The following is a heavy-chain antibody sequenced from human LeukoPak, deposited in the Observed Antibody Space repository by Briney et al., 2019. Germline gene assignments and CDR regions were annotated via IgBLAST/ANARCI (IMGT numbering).Heavy chain of an antibody. Sequence: PGGSLRLSCAASGFTFSDCYMSRIRQAPGKGLEWVSYISSSVSTIYYADSVKGRFTISRDNAKNSLYLQMNSLRAEDTAVYYCARDHRLYYYDSSGYYGMDVWGQGTTVTVSS. D-gene: IGHD3-22*01. CDR2: ISSSVSTI. V-gene: IGHV3-11*01. CDR1: GFTFSDCY. J-gene: IGHJ6*02. CDR3: ARDHRLYYYDSSGYYGMDV.